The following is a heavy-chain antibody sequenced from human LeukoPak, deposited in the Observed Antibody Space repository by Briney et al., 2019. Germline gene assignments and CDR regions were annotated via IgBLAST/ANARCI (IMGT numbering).Heavy chain of an antibody. CDR3: ARAPDYSTNVRFDP. CDR2: IYYSGST. V-gene: IGHV4-31*03. D-gene: IGHD4-4*01. CDR1: GGSISSGGYY. J-gene: IGHJ5*02. Sequence: SETLSLTCTVSGGSISSGGYYWSWIRQHPGKGLEWIGYIYYSGSTYYNPSLKSRVTISVDTSKNQFSLKLSSVTAADTAVYYCARAPDYSTNVRFDPWGQGTLVTVSS.